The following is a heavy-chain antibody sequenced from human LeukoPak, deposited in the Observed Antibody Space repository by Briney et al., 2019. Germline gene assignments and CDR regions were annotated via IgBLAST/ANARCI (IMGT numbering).Heavy chain of an antibody. CDR1: GGSISSYY. Sequence: PSETLSLTCTVSGGSISSYYWSWIRQPPGKGLEWIGYIYYSGSTNYNPSLKSRVTISVDTSKNQSSLKLSSVTAADTAVYYCAKRYLSFDAFDIWGQGTMVTVSS. CDR3: AKRYLSFDAFDI. J-gene: IGHJ3*02. D-gene: IGHD1-1*01. V-gene: IGHV4-59*08. CDR2: IYYSGST.